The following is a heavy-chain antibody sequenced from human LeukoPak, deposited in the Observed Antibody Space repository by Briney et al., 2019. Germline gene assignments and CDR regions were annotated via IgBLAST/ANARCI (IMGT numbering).Heavy chain of an antibody. CDR1: GVSITSYY. J-gene: IGHJ4*02. D-gene: IGHD3-22*01. Sequence: SETLSLTCSVSGVSITSYYWNWIRQSPGKGLEWLGNIHSRGTTNYNPSLKSRVTLSLDTSKSQFALKVTSVTAADTAVYYCALLRYYYDSSGYPLRFDYWGQGTLVTVSS. CDR3: ALLRYYYDSSGYPLRFDY. V-gene: IGHV4-59*13. CDR2: IHSRGTT.